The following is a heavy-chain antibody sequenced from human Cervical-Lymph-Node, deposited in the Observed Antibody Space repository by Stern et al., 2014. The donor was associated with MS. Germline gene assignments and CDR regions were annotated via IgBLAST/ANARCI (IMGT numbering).Heavy chain of an antibody. CDR2: IYPGDSET. D-gene: IGHD1-14*01. Sequence: VQLGQSGAELIRPGESLKISCKGSGFKFSIYWIAWVRQMPGKGLEWMGIIYPGDSETSYSPSFQGQVPMSADKSTSTAYLQWSSLNASDTAMYFCARQTTAWASDVWGQGTLVTVSS. V-gene: IGHV5-51*01. J-gene: IGHJ4*02. CDR1: GFKFSIYW. CDR3: ARQTTAWASDV.